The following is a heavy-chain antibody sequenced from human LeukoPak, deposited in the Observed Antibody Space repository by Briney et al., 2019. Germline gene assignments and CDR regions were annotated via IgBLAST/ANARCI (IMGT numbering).Heavy chain of an antibody. Sequence: SVNVSCKASGYTFTGYYIHWVRQAPGQGLEWMGWITPNSGGTNFAQKFQGRITITRDTSISTAYMELSRLRSDDTAVYYCARGGGSVKGDALDIWGQGTTVSVSS. CDR1: GYTFTGYY. V-gene: IGHV1-2*02. D-gene: IGHD4-17*01. J-gene: IGHJ3*02. CDR2: ITPNSGGT. CDR3: ARGGGSVKGDALDI.